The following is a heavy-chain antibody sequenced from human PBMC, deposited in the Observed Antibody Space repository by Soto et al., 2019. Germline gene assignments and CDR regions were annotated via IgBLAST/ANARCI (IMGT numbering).Heavy chain of an antibody. J-gene: IGHJ4*02. CDR1: GFTFTNYV. CDR2: ISGSGTIT. CDR3: AKDFYRDAYTTGFFDY. V-gene: IGHV3-23*01. Sequence: EVQLLESGGGLVQPGGSLRLSCAASGFTFTNYVMTWVRQAPGKGLEWVSSISGSGTITYYADSVKGRFTISRDNSKNTLTLQMNSLRAEDTAVYYCAKDFYRDAYTTGFFDYWGQGTLVTVSS. D-gene: IGHD4-4*01.